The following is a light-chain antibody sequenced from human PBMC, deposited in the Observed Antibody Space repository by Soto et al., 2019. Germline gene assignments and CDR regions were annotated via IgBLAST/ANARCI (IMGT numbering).Light chain of an antibody. CDR1: SSDVGAYNF. Sequence: QSALTQPASVSGSPGQSITISCTGTSSDVGAYNFVSWHQQHPGKAPKLIIYEVTDRPSGVSNRFSGSKSDNTASLTISGLQAEDEAEYYCSSYTNINTRACVFGTGTKLTVL. CDR2: EVT. V-gene: IGLV2-14*01. CDR3: SSYTNINTRACV. J-gene: IGLJ1*01.